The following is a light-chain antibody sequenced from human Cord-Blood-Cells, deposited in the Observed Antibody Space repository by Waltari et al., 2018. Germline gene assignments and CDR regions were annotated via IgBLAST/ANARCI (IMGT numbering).Light chain of an antibody. V-gene: IGLV2-23*01. CDR1: SSHVVSYNL. Sequence: QSALPQPSHVSGSPGQSTTISCTWTSSHVVSYNLVSWYQQHAGKAPKLMTYEGSKRPSGVSNRFAGSKSGNTASLTISGLQAEDEADYYCCSYAGSSTVVFGGGTKLTVL. CDR3: CSYAGSSTVV. J-gene: IGLJ2*01. CDR2: EGS.